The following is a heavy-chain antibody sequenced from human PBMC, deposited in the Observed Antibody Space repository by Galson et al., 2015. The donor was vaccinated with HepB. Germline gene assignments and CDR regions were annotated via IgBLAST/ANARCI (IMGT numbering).Heavy chain of an antibody. CDR2: TYYRSKWVH. Sequence: CAISGDSVSNNNPTWNWIRQSPSRGLEWLGRTYYRSKWVHEYAVSVESRVIINPDTSKNQFSLQLNSVTPEDTAVYYRVRISYGSGTLQWGQGTLVTVSS. CDR1: GDSVSNNNPT. J-gene: IGHJ1*01. CDR3: VRISYGSGTLQ. V-gene: IGHV6-1*01. D-gene: IGHD3-10*01.